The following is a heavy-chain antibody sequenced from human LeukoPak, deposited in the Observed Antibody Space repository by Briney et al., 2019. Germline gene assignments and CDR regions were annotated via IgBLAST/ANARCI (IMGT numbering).Heavy chain of an antibody. CDR3: ARERGSSFDY. D-gene: IGHD1-26*01. CDR1: GGSISSGGYY. CDR2: IYYSGST. V-gene: IGHV4-31*03. J-gene: IGHJ4*02. Sequence: PSQTLSLTCTVSGGSISSGGYYWSWSRQHPGKGLEWIGYIYYSGSTYYNPSHKSRITISVDTSKHQFSLKLSSVTAADTAVYYCARERGSSFDYWGQGTLVTVSS.